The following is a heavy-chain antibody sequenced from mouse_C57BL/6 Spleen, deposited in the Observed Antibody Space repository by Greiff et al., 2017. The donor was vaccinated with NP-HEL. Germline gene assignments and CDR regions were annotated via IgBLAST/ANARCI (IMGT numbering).Heavy chain of an antibody. D-gene: IGHD3-2*02. Sequence: EVQLQQSGTVLARPGASVKMSCKTSGYTFTSYWMHWVKQRPGQGLEWIGAIYPGNSDTSYNQKFKGKAKLTAVTSASTAYMELSSLTNEDSAVYYCTRDSGYRFAYWGQGTLVTVSA. CDR3: TRDSGYRFAY. J-gene: IGHJ3*01. V-gene: IGHV1-5*01. CDR1: GYTFTSYW. CDR2: IYPGNSDT.